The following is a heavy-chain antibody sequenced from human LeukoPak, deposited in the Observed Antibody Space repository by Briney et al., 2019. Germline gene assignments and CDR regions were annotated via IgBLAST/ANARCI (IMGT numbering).Heavy chain of an antibody. Sequence: LSGGSLRLSCAASGFTFSSYGMHWVRQAPGKGLEWVAVISYDGSNKYYADSVKGRFTISRDNSKNTLYLQMNSLRAEDTAVYYCARDYYGSGSYYNYYYGMDVWGKGTTVTVSS. J-gene: IGHJ6*04. CDR3: ARDYYGSGSYYNYYYGMDV. D-gene: IGHD3-10*01. CDR2: ISYDGSNK. CDR1: GFTFSSYG. V-gene: IGHV3-30*03.